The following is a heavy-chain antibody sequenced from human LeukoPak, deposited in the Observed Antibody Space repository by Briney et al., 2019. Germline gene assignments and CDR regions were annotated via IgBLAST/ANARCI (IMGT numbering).Heavy chain of an antibody. D-gene: IGHD3-16*01. CDR1: GGSISSYY. J-gene: IGHJ4*02. CDR2: IYYSGST. Sequence: PSETLSLTCTVSGGSISSYYWSWIRQPPGKGLEWIGYIYYSGSTYYNPSLKSRVTISVDTSKNQFSLKLSSVTAADTAVYYCARGGGFYYEFDYWGQGTLVTVSS. V-gene: IGHV4-59*12. CDR3: ARGGGFYYEFDY.